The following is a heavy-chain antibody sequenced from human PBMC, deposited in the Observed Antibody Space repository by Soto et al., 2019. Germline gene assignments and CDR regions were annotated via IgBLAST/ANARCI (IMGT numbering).Heavy chain of an antibody. CDR2: INSDGSST. Sequence: EVQLVESGGGLVQPGGSQRLSCAASGFTFSSHWMHWVRQAPGKGLVWVSRINSDGSSTSYADSVKCRFTISRDNAKNTLYLQMNSLIAEDTAVYYCASPPEGGSGFDYWGQGALVTVSS. V-gene: IGHV3-74*01. D-gene: IGHD3-16*01. CDR3: ASPPEGGSGFDY. CDR1: GFTFSSHW. J-gene: IGHJ4*02.